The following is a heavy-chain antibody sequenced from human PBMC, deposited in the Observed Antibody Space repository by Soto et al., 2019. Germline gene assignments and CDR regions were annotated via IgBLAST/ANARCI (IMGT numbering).Heavy chain of an antibody. D-gene: IGHD2-2*01. CDR3: AGAGGIVVVPAPYYYYGMDV. CDR2: INPSGGST. V-gene: IGHV1-46*01. J-gene: IGHJ6*02. CDR1: GYTFTSYY. Sequence: ASVKVSCKASGYTFTSYYMHWVRQAPGQGLEWMGIINPSGGSTSYAQKFQGRVTMTRDTSTSTVHMELSSLRSEDTAVYYCAGAGGIVVVPAPYYYYGMDVWGQGTTVTVSS.